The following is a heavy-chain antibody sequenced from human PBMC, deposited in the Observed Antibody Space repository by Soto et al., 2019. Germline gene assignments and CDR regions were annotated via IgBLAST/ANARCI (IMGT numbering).Heavy chain of an antibody. CDR1: GFTFTSSA. V-gene: IGHV1-58*02. Sequence: SVKVSCKASGFTFTSSAMQWVRQARGQRLEWIGWIVVGSGNTNYAQKFQERVTITRDMSTSTAYMELSSLRAEDTAVYYCARAPGSGSYYDYWGQGTLVTVSS. J-gene: IGHJ4*02. CDR2: IVVGSGNT. D-gene: IGHD1-26*01. CDR3: ARAPGSGSYYDY.